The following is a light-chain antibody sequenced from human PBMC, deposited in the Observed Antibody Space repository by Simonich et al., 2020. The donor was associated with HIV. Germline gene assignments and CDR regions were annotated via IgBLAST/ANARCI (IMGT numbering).Light chain of an antibody. CDR3: SSYTSSSTVI. V-gene: IGLV2-14*01. J-gene: IGLJ2*01. CDR2: GFS. CDR1: SSDVGGYNY. Sequence: QSALTQPTSVSGSPGQSITISCTGTSSDVGGYNYVSWYQQHPGKAPKLMIYGFSKRPLGVSTRFSGSKSGNTASLTISGLQAEDEADYYCSSYTSSSTVIFGGGTKLTVL.